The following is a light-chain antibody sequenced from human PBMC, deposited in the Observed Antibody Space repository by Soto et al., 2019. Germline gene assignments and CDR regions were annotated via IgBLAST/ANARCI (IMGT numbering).Light chain of an antibody. V-gene: IGLV1-51*01. J-gene: IGLJ3*02. CDR3: GAWDSGLSGGV. Sequence: QSVLTQPPSVSAAPGQRVTISCAGSSSDIGKCYVSWYQQFQGATPKILIYDNTERPPCVADRFSGSKSCTSATLAITGLQPGDEADYYCGAWDSGLSGGVFGGGTKVTVL. CDR1: SSDIGKCY. CDR2: DNT.